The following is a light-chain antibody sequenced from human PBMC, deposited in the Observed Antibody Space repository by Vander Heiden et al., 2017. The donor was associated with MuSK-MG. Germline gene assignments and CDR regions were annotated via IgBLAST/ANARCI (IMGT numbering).Light chain of an antibody. J-gene: IGKJ1*01. CDR1: QSISSY. CDR2: AAS. V-gene: IGKV1-39*01. Sequence: DIQRTQSPSSRSASVGDRGTITCRASQSISSYLNWDQQKPGKAPKLLIYAASSLQSGVQARFSGSGSGTDYTLTISSLQPEDVATDYCQQSYSSPVTFGQGTKVEIK. CDR3: QQSYSSPVT.